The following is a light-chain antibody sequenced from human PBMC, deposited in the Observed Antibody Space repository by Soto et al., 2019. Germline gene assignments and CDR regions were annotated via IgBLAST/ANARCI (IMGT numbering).Light chain of an antibody. J-gene: IGKJ2*01. Sequence: DIVMTQSPLSLPVTPGEPASISCRSSQTLLHSNGYNYLDWYLQKPGQSPQLLFYLGSSRASGVPDRFSGSGSGTDFTLKISRVEAGDVGVYYCMQALQTPPAFGQGTKLEIK. CDR3: MQALQTPPA. CDR2: LGS. CDR1: QTLLHSNGYNY. V-gene: IGKV2-28*01.